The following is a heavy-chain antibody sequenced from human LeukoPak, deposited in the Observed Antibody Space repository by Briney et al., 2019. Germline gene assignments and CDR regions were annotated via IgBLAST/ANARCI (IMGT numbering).Heavy chain of an antibody. V-gene: IGHV3-48*04. J-gene: IGHJ4*02. CDR3: AREGGNWGEGYFDY. CDR2: ISGSSSTM. Sequence: GGSLRLSCAASGFTFSSYWMSWIRQVPGKGLEWVSYISGSSSTMYYANSVKGRFTISRDNAKNLLYLQMNSLRAEDTAVYYWAREGGNWGEGYFDYWGQGTLVTVSS. D-gene: IGHD7-27*01. CDR1: GFTFSSYW.